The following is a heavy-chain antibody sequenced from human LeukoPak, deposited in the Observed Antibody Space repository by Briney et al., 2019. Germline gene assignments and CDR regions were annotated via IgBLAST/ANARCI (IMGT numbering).Heavy chain of an antibody. CDR2: INPNSGGT. Sequence: ASVKVSCKASGYTFTGYYMHWVRQAPGQGLEWMGWINPNSGGTNYAQKFQGRVTMTRDTSISTAYMELSRLRSDDTAVYYCARHVSVGNLCYFDHWGQGILVTVSS. V-gene: IGHV1-2*02. J-gene: IGHJ4*02. CDR3: ARHVSVGNLCYFDH. D-gene: IGHD3-10*01. CDR1: GYTFTGYY.